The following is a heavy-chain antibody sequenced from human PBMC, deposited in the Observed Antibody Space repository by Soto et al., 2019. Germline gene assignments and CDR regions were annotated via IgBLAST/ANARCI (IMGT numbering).Heavy chain of an antibody. V-gene: IGHV3-43*01. CDR1: GFTFDDYT. J-gene: IGHJ6*02. D-gene: IGHD3-16*01. Sequence: EVQLVESGGVVVQPGGSLRLSCAASGFTFDDYTMHWVRQAPGKGLEWVSLISWDGGSTYYADSVKGRFTISRDNSKNSLYLQMNSLRAEDTAVYYCAREFMRESGWRYYYYGMDVWGQGTTVTVSS. CDR3: AREFMRESGWRYYYYGMDV. CDR2: ISWDGGST.